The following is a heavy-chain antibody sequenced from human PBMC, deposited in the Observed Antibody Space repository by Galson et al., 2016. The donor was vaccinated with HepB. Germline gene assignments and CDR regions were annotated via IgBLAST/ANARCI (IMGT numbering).Heavy chain of an antibody. D-gene: IGHD6-13*01. CDR3: ARPLAAAGPVDY. CDR2: VYPRDSDT. J-gene: IGHJ4*02. Sequence: QSGAEVKKPGESLKISCKGSGYSFSNYWNGWVRQMPGKGLEWMGIVYPRDSDTRYSPSFRGQVTISADKSISTAYLQWSSLKASDTAMYYCARPLAAAGPVDYWGQGALVTVSS. V-gene: IGHV5-51*01. CDR1: GYSFSNYW.